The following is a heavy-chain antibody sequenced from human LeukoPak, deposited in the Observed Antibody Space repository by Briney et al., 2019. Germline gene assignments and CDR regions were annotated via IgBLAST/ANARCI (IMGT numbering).Heavy chain of an antibody. V-gene: IGHV4-30-4*01. D-gene: IGHD4-17*01. J-gene: IGHJ1*01. CDR1: GGSISSGDYY. CDR2: IYYSGST. Sequence: SETLSLACTVSGGSISSGDYYWSWIRQPPGKGLEWIGYIYYSGSTYYNPSLKSLVTISVDTSKNQFSLKLSSVTAADTAVYYCARAHGDYQHWGQGTLVTVSS. CDR3: ARAHGDYQH.